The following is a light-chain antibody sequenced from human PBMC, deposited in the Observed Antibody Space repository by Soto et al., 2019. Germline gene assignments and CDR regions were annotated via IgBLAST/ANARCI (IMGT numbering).Light chain of an antibody. V-gene: IGKV1-39*01. CDR3: QQSYSTPQT. CDR2: HAS. CDR1: QSISNW. J-gene: IGKJ1*01. Sequence: EIQMTQSASTLPVSFGDRVNITCRASQSISNWLAWYQQKPGTAPKVLIYHASNLQSGVPSRFSGSEYGTDFTLTISSLQTEDFATYYCQQSYSTPQTFGQGTKVDIK.